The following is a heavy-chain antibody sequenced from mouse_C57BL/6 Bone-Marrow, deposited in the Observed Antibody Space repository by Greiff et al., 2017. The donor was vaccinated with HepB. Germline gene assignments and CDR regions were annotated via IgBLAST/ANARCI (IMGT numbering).Heavy chain of an antibody. CDR2: ISYSGST. CDR3: AKVATVYYYAMDY. D-gene: IGHD1-1*01. J-gene: IGHJ4*01. Sequence: DVKLQESGPGLAKPSQTLSLTCSVTGYSITSAYWNWIRKFPGNKLEYMGYISYSGSTYYNPSLKSRISITRDTSKNQYYLQLNSVTTEDTATYYCAKVATVYYYAMDYWGQGTSVTVSS. V-gene: IGHV3-8*01. CDR1: GYSITSAY.